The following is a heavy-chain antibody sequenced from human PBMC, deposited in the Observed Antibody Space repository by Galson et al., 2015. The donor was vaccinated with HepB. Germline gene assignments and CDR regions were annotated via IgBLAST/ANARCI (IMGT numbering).Heavy chain of an antibody. CDR1: GYSFTSYW. J-gene: IGHJ6*02. CDR3: AREREEAAAYDYGMDV. Sequence: QSGAEVKKPGESLKISCTGSGYSFTSYWIGWVRQMPGKGLEWMGIIYPGDSDTRYSPSFQGQVTISADKSISTAYLQWSSLKASDTAMYYCAREREEAAAYDYGMDVWGQGTTVTVSS. D-gene: IGHD6-13*01. CDR2: IYPGDSDT. V-gene: IGHV5-51*01.